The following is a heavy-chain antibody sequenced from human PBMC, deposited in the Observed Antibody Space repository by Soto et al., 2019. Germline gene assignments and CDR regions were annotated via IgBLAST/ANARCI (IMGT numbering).Heavy chain of an antibody. CDR1: GGTFSSYA. J-gene: IGHJ5*02. Sequence: QVQLVQSGAEVKKPGSSVKVSCKASGGTFSSYAIRWVRQAPGQGLEWMGGITPIFGAADYAQKFQGRVTITADESTSTAYMELSSLRSEDTAVYYCARDGIAARPIAWFGPWGQGTLVTVSS. D-gene: IGHD6-6*01. CDR2: ITPIFGAA. V-gene: IGHV1-69*12. CDR3: ARDGIAARPIAWFGP.